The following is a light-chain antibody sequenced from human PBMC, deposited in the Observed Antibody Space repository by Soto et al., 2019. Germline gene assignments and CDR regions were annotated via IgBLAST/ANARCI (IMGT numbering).Light chain of an antibody. CDR2: GAS. J-gene: IGKJ4*01. CDR3: QQYGSSLLT. V-gene: IGKV3-20*01. CDR1: QSVSSSY. Sequence: EIVLTQSPGTLSLSPGERATLSCRASQSVSSSYLAWYQQQPGQAPRLLIYGASSRATGIPDMFSGSGSGKDFTLTISRLEPEDVAVYYCQQYGSSLLTFGGGTKVEIK.